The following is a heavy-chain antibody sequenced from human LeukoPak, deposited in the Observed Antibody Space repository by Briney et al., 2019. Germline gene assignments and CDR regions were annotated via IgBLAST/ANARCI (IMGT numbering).Heavy chain of an antibody. V-gene: IGHV4-34*01. D-gene: IGHD6-13*01. J-gene: IGHJ5*02. CDR1: GGSFSGCY. CDR3: ARGSSSWPRPNWFDP. CDR2: INHSGST. Sequence: SETLSLTCAVYGGSFSGCYWSWIRQPPGKGLEWIGEINHSGSTNYNPSLKSRVTISVDTSKNQFSLKLSSVTAADTAVYYCARGSSSWPRPNWFDPWGQGTLVTVSS.